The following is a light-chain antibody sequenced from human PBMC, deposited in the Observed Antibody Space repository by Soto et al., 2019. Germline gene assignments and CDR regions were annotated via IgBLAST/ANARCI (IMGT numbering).Light chain of an antibody. J-gene: IGKJ1*01. V-gene: IGKV1-39*01. CDR3: QQSYSTPRT. CDR1: QSISSF. CDR2: AAS. Sequence: DIQMTQSPSSLSASVGDRVTITCRASQSISSFLNWYQQKPGKAPKLLIYAASSLQSGVPSRFSGSGSGTDFTLTISSLHPEDVATYYCQQSYSTPRTFGQGTKVEIK.